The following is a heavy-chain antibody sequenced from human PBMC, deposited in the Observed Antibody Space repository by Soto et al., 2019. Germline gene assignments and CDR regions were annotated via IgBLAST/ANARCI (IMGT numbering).Heavy chain of an antibody. CDR1: GGSISSGNYY. Sequence: SETLSLTCTVSGGSISSGNYYWSWIRQPPGKSLEWIGFISYSGTTHYSESLRSRVSISVDTSKNQFSLDLSSVTAADTAVYYCATMGTPVTGLYYFDYWGQGTLVTVSS. V-gene: IGHV4-30-4*01. D-gene: IGHD4-17*01. CDR3: ATMGTPVTGLYYFDY. J-gene: IGHJ4*02. CDR2: ISYSGTT.